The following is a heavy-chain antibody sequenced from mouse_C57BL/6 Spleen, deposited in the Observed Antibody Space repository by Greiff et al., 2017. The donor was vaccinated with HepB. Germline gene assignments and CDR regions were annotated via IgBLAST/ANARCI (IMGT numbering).Heavy chain of an antibody. D-gene: IGHD2-1*01. V-gene: IGHV1-53*01. CDR2: INPSNGGT. J-gene: IGHJ4*01. Sequence: VQLQQSGTELVKPGASVKLSCKASGYTFTSYWMHWVKQRPGQGLEWIGNINPSNGGTNYNEKFKSKATLTVDKSSSTAYMQLSSLTSEDSAVYYCARLGSTYYYAMDYWGQRTSVTVSS. CDR3: ARLGSTYYYAMDY. CDR1: GYTFTSYW.